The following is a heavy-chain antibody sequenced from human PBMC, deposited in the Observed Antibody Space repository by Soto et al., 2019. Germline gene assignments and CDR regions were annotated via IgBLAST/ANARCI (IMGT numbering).Heavy chain of an antibody. D-gene: IGHD2-8*01. V-gene: IGHV3-23*01. CDR3: AKNGLSDSPSAIDS. J-gene: IGHJ4*02. CDR1: GFTFSSNG. CDR2: ISGSGRNT. Sequence: GGSLRLSCATSGFTFSSNGMSWVRQAPGKGLDWVSGISGSGRNTYYADSVKGRFSISRDNSKNTLFLQMNSLRVEDTAVYYCAKNGLSDSPSAIDSWGQGTLVTVSS.